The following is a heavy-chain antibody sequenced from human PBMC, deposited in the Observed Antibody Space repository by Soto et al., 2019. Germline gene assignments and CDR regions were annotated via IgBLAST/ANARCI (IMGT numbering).Heavy chain of an antibody. CDR2: IYYSGST. CDR3: ARQPALRYGDPPVWYFDL. CDR1: GGSISSSSYY. J-gene: IGHJ2*01. Sequence: QLQLQESGPGLVKPSETLSLTCTVSGGSISSSSYYWGWIRQPPGKGLEWIGSIYYSGSTYYNPSLKSRVTISVDTSNNQFSLKLSSVTAADTAVYYCARQPALRYGDPPVWYFDLWGRGTLVTVSS. D-gene: IGHD4-17*01. V-gene: IGHV4-39*01.